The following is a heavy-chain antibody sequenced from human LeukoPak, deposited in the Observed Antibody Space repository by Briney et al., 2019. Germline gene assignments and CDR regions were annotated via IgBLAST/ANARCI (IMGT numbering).Heavy chain of an antibody. CDR1: GFTFSSYA. D-gene: IGHD2-15*01. J-gene: IGHJ6*02. CDR2: ISYDGSNK. CDR3: ARARNPLYCSGGSCYLYYYYYGMDV. Sequence: GGSLRLSCAASGFTFSSYAMHWVRQAPGKGLEWVAVISYDGSNKYYADSVKGRFTNSRDNSKNTLYLQMNSLRAEDTAVYYCARARNPLYCSGGSCYLYYYYYGMDVWGQGTTVTVSS. V-gene: IGHV3-30-3*01.